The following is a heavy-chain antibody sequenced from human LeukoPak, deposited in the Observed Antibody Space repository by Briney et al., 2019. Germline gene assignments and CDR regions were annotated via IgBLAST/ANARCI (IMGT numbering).Heavy chain of an antibody. D-gene: IGHD5-18*01. CDR2: LSSSGSAF. CDR1: GFTFRSYE. Sequence: GGSLTLSCEDSGFTFRSYEMNWVRQAPGKGLEWIAYLSSSGSAFSYADSVKGRFTISRDNSKNTLYLQMNSLRAEDTAVYYCAKDWRGKGGYSYGYGYWGQGTLVTVSS. CDR3: AKDWRGKGGYSYGYGY. J-gene: IGHJ4*02. V-gene: IGHV3-48*03.